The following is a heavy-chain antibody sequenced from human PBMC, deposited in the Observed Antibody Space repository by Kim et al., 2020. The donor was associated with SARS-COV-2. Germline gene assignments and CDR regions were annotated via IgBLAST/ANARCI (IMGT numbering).Heavy chain of an antibody. CDR3: ARDKRATMVRGVRTRWFDP. V-gene: IGHV4-61*01. J-gene: IGHJ5*02. D-gene: IGHD3-10*01. Sequence: SETLSLTCTVSGGSVSSGSYYWSWIRQPPGKGLEWIGYIYYSGSTNYNPSLKSRVTISVDTSKNQFSLKLSSVTAADTAVYYCARDKRATMVRGVRTRWFDPWGQGTLVTVSS. CDR1: GGSVSSGSYY. CDR2: IYYSGST.